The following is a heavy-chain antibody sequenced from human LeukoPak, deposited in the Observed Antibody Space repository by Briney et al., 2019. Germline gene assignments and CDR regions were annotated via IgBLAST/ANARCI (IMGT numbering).Heavy chain of an antibody. CDR3: ARDSYGFDIVATHYFDY. Sequence: GGSLRLSCAASGFTFSSYSMNWVRQAPGKGLEWVSSISSISSYIYYADSVKGRFTISRDNAKNSLYLQMNSLRAEDTAVYYCARDSYGFDIVATHYFDYWGQGTLVTVSS. V-gene: IGHV3-21*01. D-gene: IGHD5-12*01. J-gene: IGHJ4*02. CDR2: ISSISSYI. CDR1: GFTFSSYS.